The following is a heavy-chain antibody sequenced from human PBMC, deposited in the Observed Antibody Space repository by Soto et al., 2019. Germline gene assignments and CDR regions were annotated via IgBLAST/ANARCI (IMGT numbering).Heavy chain of an antibody. D-gene: IGHD1-1*01. J-gene: IGHJ3*02. CDR2: INWNGANI. Sequence: EVQLVESGGDLVQPGRSLRLSCTASGFTFDDYAMHWVRQAPGKGLGWVSTINWNGANITYADSVKGRFTMSRVNAKNSLFLQMTSLRAEDTAFYYCVKDRSQVTTVAFHIWGQGTVVTVSS. CDR1: GFTFDDYA. CDR3: VKDRSQVTTVAFHI. V-gene: IGHV3-9*01.